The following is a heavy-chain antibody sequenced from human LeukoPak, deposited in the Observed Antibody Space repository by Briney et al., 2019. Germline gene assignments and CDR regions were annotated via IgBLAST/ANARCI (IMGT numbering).Heavy chain of an antibody. D-gene: IGHD6-13*01. CDR2: ISYDGSNK. Sequence: GGSLRLSCAASGFTFSSYAMHWVRQAPGKGLEWVAVISYDGSNKYYADSVKGRFTISRDNSKNTLYLQTNSLRAEDTAVYYCARGTSSSWRYFDYWGQGTLVTVSS. CDR3: ARGTSSSWRYFDY. J-gene: IGHJ4*02. CDR1: GFTFSSYA. V-gene: IGHV3-30*01.